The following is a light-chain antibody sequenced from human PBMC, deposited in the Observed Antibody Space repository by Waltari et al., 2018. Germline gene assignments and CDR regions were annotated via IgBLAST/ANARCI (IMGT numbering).Light chain of an antibody. V-gene: IGLV2-8*01. Sequence: QSALTQPPSASGSPGPSVTISCTGTSGDVGGYNSVPWYQQRPGKVPKLLISEVSKRPSGVPDRFSGSKSGNTASLTVSGLQAEDEAQYYCSSYGGSNNWVFGGGTKLTVL. CDR1: SGDVGGYNS. J-gene: IGLJ3*02. CDR3: SSYGGSNNWV. CDR2: EVS.